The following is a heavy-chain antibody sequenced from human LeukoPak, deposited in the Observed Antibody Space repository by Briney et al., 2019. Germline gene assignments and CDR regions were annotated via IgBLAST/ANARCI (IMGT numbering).Heavy chain of an antibody. CDR3: AGAYGSGSYGLSY. CDR2: LNPNSGGT. V-gene: IGHV1-2*02. CDR1: GYTFTDYY. D-gene: IGHD3-10*01. J-gene: IGHJ4*02. Sequence: GASVKVSCKASGYTFTDYYMHWVRQAPGQGLEWMGWLNPNSGGTGYAQKFQGRVTMTRDTSINIAYMELSRLRSDDTAVYYCAGAYGSGSYGLSYWGQGTLVIVSS.